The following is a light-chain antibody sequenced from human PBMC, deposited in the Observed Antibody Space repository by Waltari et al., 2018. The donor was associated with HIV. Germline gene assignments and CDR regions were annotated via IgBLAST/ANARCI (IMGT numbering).Light chain of an antibody. J-gene: IGLJ2*01. CDR3: CSYADTYFVL. V-gene: IGLV2-11*01. CDR2: DVN. Sequence: QSALTQPRSVSGSPGQSVTISCTGTSSDVGAYNYFSWYQHHPNKGPKLLIYDVNKRPSVVPDRFSGSKSGNTASLTISGLQAEDEADYYCCSYADTYFVLFGGRTKLTVL. CDR1: SSDVGAYNY.